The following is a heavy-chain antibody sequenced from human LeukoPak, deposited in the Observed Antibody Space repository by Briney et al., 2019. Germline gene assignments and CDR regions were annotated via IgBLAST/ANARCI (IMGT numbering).Heavy chain of an antibody. CDR2: ISPSGNTM. CDR3: ARDRRYCSGATCQGFDY. CDR1: GFTFSDYY. V-gene: IGHV3-11*04. D-gene: IGHD2-15*01. Sequence: PGGSLRLSCAASGFTFSDYYMSWIRQAPGKGLEWVSYISPSGNTMYYADSVKGRFTISRDNAKSSLFLQMNSLRVGDTALYYCARDRRYCSGATCQGFDYWGQGTLVTVSS. J-gene: IGHJ4*02.